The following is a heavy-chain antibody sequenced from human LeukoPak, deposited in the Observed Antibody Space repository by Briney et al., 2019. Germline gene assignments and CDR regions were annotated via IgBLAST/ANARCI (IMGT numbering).Heavy chain of an antibody. V-gene: IGHV3-9*01. Sequence: GGSLRLSCAASGFTFDDYSMHWVRQAPGKGLEWVSGISWNRGSIGYADSVKGRFTISRDNAKNSLYLQMNSLRAEDTALYYCAKDISTRPKYFQHWGQGTLVTVSS. J-gene: IGHJ1*01. CDR1: GFTFDDYS. CDR2: ISWNRGSI. CDR3: AKDISTRPKYFQH.